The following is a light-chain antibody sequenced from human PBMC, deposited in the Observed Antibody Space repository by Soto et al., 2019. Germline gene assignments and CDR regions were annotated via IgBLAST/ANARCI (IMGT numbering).Light chain of an antibody. CDR3: SSEAGSNVI. J-gene: IGLJ2*01. Sequence: QSVLTQPPSASGSPGHSVTISCTGTSSDIGDSKYVSWYQQHPGKVPKLMIYDVTKRPSGVPDRFSGSKSGNTASLTVSGLQAEDEADYYCSSEAGSNVIFGGGTQLTVL. CDR1: SSDIGDSKY. CDR2: DVT. V-gene: IGLV2-8*01.